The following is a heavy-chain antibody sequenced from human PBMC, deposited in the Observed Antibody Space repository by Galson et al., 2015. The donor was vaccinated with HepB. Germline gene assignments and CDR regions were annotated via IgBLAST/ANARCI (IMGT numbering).Heavy chain of an antibody. Sequence: SLRLSCAASGFTFSTYWMHWVRQAPGKGLVWVSRINSDGSSTTHADSVKGRFTISRDNAKNTLYLQMNSLRAEDTAVYYCARARIAVAGFDYWGQGTLVTVSS. CDR2: INSDGSST. CDR3: ARARIAVAGFDY. D-gene: IGHD6-19*01. J-gene: IGHJ4*02. CDR1: GFTFSTYW. V-gene: IGHV3-74*01.